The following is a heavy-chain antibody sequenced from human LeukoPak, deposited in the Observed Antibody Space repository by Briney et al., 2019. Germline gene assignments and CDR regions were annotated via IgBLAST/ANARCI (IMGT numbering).Heavy chain of an antibody. D-gene: IGHD1-26*01. CDR1: GGSISSSSYY. Sequence: PSETLSLTCTVSGGSISSSSYYWGWIRQPPGKGLEWIGSIYYSGSTYYNPSLKSRVTISVDTSKNQFSLKLSSVTAADTAVYYCAREIVGATTGWFDPWGQGTLVTVSS. CDR3: AREIVGATTGWFDP. J-gene: IGHJ5*02. V-gene: IGHV4-39*07. CDR2: IYYSGST.